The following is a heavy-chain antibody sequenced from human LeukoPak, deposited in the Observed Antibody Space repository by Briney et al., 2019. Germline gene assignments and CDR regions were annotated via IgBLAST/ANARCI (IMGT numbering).Heavy chain of an antibody. CDR1: GFTFSNYG. V-gene: IGHV3-33*01. D-gene: IGHD3-22*01. Sequence: GRSLRLSCAASGFTFSNYGINWVRKLPLRGLERVAAIWFDGIRKYYADSVKGRLTISRDNSKYTMYLQVNSLRADVSAVYYCARDLEDSSPFPAFDMWGQGTMATVSS. J-gene: IGHJ3*02. CDR3: ARDLEDSSPFPAFDM. CDR2: IWFDGIRK.